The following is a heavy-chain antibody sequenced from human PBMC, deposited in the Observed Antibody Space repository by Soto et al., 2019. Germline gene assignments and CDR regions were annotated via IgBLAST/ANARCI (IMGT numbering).Heavy chain of an antibody. D-gene: IGHD5-18*01. J-gene: IGHJ4*02. CDR2: VSTYNGNT. Sequence: QVQLVQSGAEVKKPGTSVKVSCKASGYTLSSFGISWVRQAPGQGLEWMGWVSTYNGNTNDAQKFKDRVTLTMDTDTSTVYMELRSLTSGDTAMYFCARGKGSGYSTPLDYWGQGTLVTVSS. CDR3: ARGKGSGYSTPLDY. V-gene: IGHV1-18*01. CDR1: GYTLSSFG.